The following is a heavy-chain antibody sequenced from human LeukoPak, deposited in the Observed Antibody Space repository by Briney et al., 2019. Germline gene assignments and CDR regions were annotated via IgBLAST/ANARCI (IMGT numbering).Heavy chain of an antibody. CDR3: ARDSHAWYGQYYFDF. V-gene: IGHV4-39*07. D-gene: IGHD6-13*01. CDR1: GGSIIASSYY. J-gene: IGHJ4*02. Sequence: SETLSLTCTVAGGSIIASSYYWGWIRQPPGKGLEWIGNIYYFGTTLHNPSLKSRVTMSVDTSKNQFSLKLSSVTAADTAVYYCARDSHAWYGQYYFDFWGQGALVTVS. CDR2: IYYFGTT.